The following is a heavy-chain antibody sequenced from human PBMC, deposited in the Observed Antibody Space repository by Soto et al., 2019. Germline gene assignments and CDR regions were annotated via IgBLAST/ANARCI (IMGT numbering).Heavy chain of an antibody. CDR2: MNPNTGNT. D-gene: IGHD2-15*01. CDR1: GYTFTSSD. J-gene: IGHJ5*02. CDR3: ARGSTHCSGGSCYSDWFDP. V-gene: IGHV1-8*01. Sequence: QVQLVQSGAEVNKPGASVRVSCKASGYTFTSSDVYWVRQATGQGLELMGWMNPNTGNTGYAQKFQGRVTMTRNTSISTAYMELSSLRSEDTAVYYCARGSTHCSGGSCYSDWFDPWGKGTPVTVSS.